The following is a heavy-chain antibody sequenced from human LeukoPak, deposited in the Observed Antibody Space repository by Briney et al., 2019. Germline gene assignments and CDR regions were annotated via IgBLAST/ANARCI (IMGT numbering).Heavy chain of an antibody. D-gene: IGHD3-22*01. J-gene: IGHJ3*02. V-gene: IGHV3-30*18. CDR2: ISYDGSNK. CDR3: AKVPIPDYYDSSGYLGAAFDI. Sequence: GGSLRLSCAASGFTFSSYGMHWVGQAQGKGLEGVAVISYDGSNKYYADSVKGRFTISRDNSKNTLYLQMNSLRAEDTAVYYCAKVPIPDYYDSSGYLGAAFDIWGQGTMVTVSS. CDR1: GFTFSSYG.